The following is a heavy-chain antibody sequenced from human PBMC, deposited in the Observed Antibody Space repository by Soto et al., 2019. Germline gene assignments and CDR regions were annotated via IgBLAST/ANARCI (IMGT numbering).Heavy chain of an antibody. J-gene: IGHJ4*02. CDR2: ISPNGGST. CDR3: AKHMVVVVITTVGYFDY. CDR1: GFYFSGYA. Sequence: EVQLLESGGGLVQPGGSLRLSCAASGFYFSGYAMSWVRQAPGKGLEWVSSISPNGGSTFYADSVEGRFTISRDNSKNTLYLQMNSLRAEDTAVYYCAKHMVVVVITTVGYFDYWGQGTLVTVSS. V-gene: IGHV3-23*01. D-gene: IGHD3-22*01.